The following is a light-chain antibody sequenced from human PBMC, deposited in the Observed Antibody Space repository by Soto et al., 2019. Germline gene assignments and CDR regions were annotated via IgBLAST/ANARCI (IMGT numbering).Light chain of an antibody. Sequence: QSVLTQLPSVSGAPGQRVTISCTGSSSNIGANYDVHWYQHRPGTAPKLLIFGNNNRPSGVPDRFSGSKSGTSASLAITGLQAEDEGDYYCQSYDSTLSARYVFGTGTKVTVL. CDR1: SSNIGANYD. CDR2: GNN. V-gene: IGLV1-40*01. J-gene: IGLJ1*01. CDR3: QSYDSTLSARYV.